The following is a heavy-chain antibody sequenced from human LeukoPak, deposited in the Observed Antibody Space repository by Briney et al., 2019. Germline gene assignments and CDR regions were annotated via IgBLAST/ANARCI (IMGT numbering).Heavy chain of an antibody. V-gene: IGHV1-46*01. Sequence: ASVKVSCKASGYTFTSYYMHWVRQAPGQGLEWMGIINPSGGSTSYAQKFQGRVTVTRDMSTSTVYMELSSLRSEDTAVYYCARDRCSGGSCYHGYFDYWGQGTLVTVSS. CDR3: ARDRCSGGSCYHGYFDY. D-gene: IGHD2-15*01. CDR2: INPSGGST. CDR1: GYTFTSYY. J-gene: IGHJ4*02.